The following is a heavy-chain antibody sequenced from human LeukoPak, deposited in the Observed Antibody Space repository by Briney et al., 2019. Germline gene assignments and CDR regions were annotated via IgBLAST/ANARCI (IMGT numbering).Heavy chain of an antibody. CDR2: IYYSGST. CDR3: ARGDYVWGSYRYYDY. D-gene: IGHD3-16*02. CDR1: GGSISSYY. Sequence: PSETLSLTCTVSGGSISSYYWSWIRQPPGKGLEWIGYIYYSGSTSYNPSLKSRVTISVDTSKNQFSLKLSSVTAADTAVYYCARGDYVWGSYRYYDYWGQGTLVTVSS. J-gene: IGHJ4*02. V-gene: IGHV4-59*01.